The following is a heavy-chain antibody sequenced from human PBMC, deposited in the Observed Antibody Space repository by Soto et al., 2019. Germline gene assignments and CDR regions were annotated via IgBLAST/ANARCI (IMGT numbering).Heavy chain of an antibody. J-gene: IGHJ4*02. CDR3: ARTHYYVDIVATPEGDYFDY. CDR1: GFTFSDYY. V-gene: IGHV3-11*01. D-gene: IGHD5-12*01. Sequence: GGSLRLSCAASGFTFSDYYMSWIRQAPGKGLEWVSYISSSGSTIYYADSVKGRFTISRDNAKNSLYLQMNSLRAEDTAVYYCARTHYYVDIVATPEGDYFDYWGQGTLVTVSS. CDR2: ISSSGSTI.